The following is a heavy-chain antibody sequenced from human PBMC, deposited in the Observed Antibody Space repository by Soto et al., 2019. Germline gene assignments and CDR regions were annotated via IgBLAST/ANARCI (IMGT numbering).Heavy chain of an antibody. CDR3: ARLGSSSWYYDYGMDV. V-gene: IGHV4-34*01. J-gene: IGHJ6*02. CDR1: GDSIGSYY. CDR2: INHSGST. D-gene: IGHD6-13*01. Sequence: PAETLSLTCTVSGDSIGSYYWSWIRQPPGKGLEWIGEINHSGSTNYNPSLQSRVTISVDTSKNQFSLKLSSVTAAETAVYYCARLGSSSWYYDYGMDVWGQGTTVTVSS.